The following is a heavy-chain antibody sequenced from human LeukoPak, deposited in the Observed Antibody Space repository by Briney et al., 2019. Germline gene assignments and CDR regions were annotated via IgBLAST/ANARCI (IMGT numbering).Heavy chain of an antibody. J-gene: IGHJ6*03. CDR2: MNAGNGNT. CDR1: GYIFTDYA. CDR3: ARGRGTSGTNRDFYYYYYMDV. D-gene: IGHD2-2*01. V-gene: IGHV1-3*01. Sequence: ASVKVSCKASGYIFTDYAIHWLRQAPGQRPEWMGWMNAGNGNTKYSQKFQGRITLIRDTSAATAYMELSSLRHDDLAVYYCARGRGTSGTNRDFYYYYYMDVWGKGTTVTVSS.